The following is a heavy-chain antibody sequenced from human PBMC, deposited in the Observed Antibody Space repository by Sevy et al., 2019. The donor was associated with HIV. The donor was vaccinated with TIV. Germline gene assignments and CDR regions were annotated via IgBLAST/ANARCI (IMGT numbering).Heavy chain of an antibody. V-gene: IGHV3-30*04. J-gene: IGHJ4*02. Sequence: GGSLRLSCAASGFTFSSYAMHWVRQAPGKGLEGVAVISYDGSNKYYADSVKGRFTISRDNSKNTLYLQMNSLRAEDTAVYYCARGPRDSGYDFLFGYWGQGTLVTVSS. D-gene: IGHD5-12*01. CDR3: ARGPRDSGYDFLFGY. CDR2: ISYDGSNK. CDR1: GFTFSSYA.